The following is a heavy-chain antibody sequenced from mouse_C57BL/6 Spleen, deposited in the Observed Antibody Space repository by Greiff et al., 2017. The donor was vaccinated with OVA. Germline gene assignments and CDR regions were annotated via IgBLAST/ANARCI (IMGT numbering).Heavy chain of an antibody. CDR2: IDPSDSYT. Sequence: QVQLKQPGAELVRPGTSVKLSCKASGYTFTSYWMHWVKQRPGQGLEWIGVIDPSDSYTNYNQKFKGKATLTVDTSSSTAYMQLSSLTSEDSAVYYCAANSNLFAYWGQGTLVTVSA. J-gene: IGHJ3*01. CDR3: AANSNLFAY. CDR1: GYTFTSYW. V-gene: IGHV1-59*01. D-gene: IGHD2-5*01.